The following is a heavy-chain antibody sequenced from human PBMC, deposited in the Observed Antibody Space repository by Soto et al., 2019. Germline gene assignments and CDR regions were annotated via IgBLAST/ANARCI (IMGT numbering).Heavy chain of an antibody. V-gene: IGHV4-61*08. CDR3: ARAPGPYLYGGQGNGFDP. CDR2: IYYSGST. Sequence: SATLSLTCAVSGCSISSGGYSWSWIRQPPGKGLEWIGYIYYSGSTNYNPSLKSRVTISVDTSKNQFSLKLSSVTAADTAVYYCARAPGPYLYGGQGNGFDPWGQGTLVTVSS. J-gene: IGHJ5*02. CDR1: GCSISSGGYS. D-gene: IGHD4-17*01.